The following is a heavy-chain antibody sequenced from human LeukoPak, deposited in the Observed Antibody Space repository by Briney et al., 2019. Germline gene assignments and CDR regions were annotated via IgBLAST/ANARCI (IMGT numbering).Heavy chain of an antibody. D-gene: IGHD4-23*01. J-gene: IGHJ4*02. CDR1: GFTFGSYA. CDR2: ISGSGGST. V-gene: IGHV3-23*01. CDR3: AKDRWARKGFDY. Sequence: GGSLRLSCAASGFTFGSYAMSWVRQAPGKGLEWVSAISGSGGSTYYADSVKGRFTISRDNSKNTLYLQMNSLRAEDTAVYYCAKDRWARKGFDYWGQGTLVTVSS.